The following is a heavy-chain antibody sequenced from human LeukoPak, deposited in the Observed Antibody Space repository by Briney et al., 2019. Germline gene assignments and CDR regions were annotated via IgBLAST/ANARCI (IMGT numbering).Heavy chain of an antibody. D-gene: IGHD3-22*01. CDR1: GGSISSYY. CDR3: ARMGPYDSSGYYYDWYFDL. V-gene: IGHV4-59*01. J-gene: IGHJ2*01. CDR2: IYYSGST. Sequence: PSEPLSLTCTVSGGSISSYYWSWIRQPPGKGLEWIGYIYYSGSTNYNPSLKSRVTISVDTSKNQFSLKLSSVTAADTAVYYCARMGPYDSSGYYYDWYFDLWGRGTLVTVSS.